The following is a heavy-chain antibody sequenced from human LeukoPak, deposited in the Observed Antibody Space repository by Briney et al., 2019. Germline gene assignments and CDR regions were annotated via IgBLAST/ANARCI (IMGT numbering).Heavy chain of an antibody. CDR3: ARDNSGSYFDY. CDR1: GFTFSSYS. J-gene: IGHJ4*02. V-gene: IGHV3-21*01. Sequence: GGPLRLSCAASGFTFSSYSMNWVRQAPGKGLEWVSSISSSSSYIYYADSVKGRFTISRDNAKNSLYLQMNSLRAEDTAVYYCARDNSGSYFDYWGQGTLVTVSS. D-gene: IGHD1-26*01. CDR2: ISSSSSYI.